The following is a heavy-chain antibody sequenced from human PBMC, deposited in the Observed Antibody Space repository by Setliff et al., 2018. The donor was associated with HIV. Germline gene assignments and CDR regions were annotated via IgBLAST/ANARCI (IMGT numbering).Heavy chain of an antibody. Sequence: ASVKVSCKASGYTFTDNYIHWVRQAPGQGLEWMAWINSASGGTNYAQNFQGRVTVIRDTSINTVYLEVSGLKSDDTAVYYCARDYIHVFDIWGQGTMVTVSS. CDR2: INSASGGT. V-gene: IGHV1-2*02. J-gene: IGHJ3*02. CDR3: ARDYIHVFDI. CDR1: GYTFTDNY.